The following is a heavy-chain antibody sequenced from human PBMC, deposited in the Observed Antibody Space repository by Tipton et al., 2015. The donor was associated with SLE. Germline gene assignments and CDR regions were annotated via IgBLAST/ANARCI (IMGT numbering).Heavy chain of an antibody. V-gene: IGHV4-61*08. Sequence: LRLSCTVSGDSISSGGYYWSWIRQSPGRGLEWIAYIYYSESNTESTNYNPSLKSRLTISGDTSKNQFSLKLTSVTAADTAVYYCARDKPYDIWGQGTMVTVSS. J-gene: IGHJ3*02. CDR1: GDSISSGGYY. CDR3: ARDKPYDI. CDR2: IYYSESNTEST.